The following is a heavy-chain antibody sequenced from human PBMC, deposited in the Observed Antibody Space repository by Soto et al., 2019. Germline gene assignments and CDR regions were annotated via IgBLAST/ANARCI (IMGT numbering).Heavy chain of an antibody. D-gene: IGHD3-10*01. V-gene: IGHV1-2*02. J-gene: IGHJ6*02. CDR3: AREYSTMVRGVIMAQGYGMDV. Sequence: QVQLVQSGAEVKKPGASVKVSCKASGYTFTGYYMHWVRQAPGQGLEWMGWINPNSGGTNYAQKFQGGVTMTRETSISTAYMELSRLRSDDTAVYYCAREYSTMVRGVIMAQGYGMDVWGQGTTVTVSS. CDR2: INPNSGGT. CDR1: GYTFTGYY.